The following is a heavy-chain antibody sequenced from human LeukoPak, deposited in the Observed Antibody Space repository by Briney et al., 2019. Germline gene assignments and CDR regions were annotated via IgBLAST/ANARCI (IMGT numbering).Heavy chain of an antibody. Sequence: SENLSFTCAVYGGSSSSGGYSWSWIRQPPGKGLEWIAYIYHSGNTYYNPSLKSRVTISVARSKNQFSRKLSSVTAADTAVYYCARVGGDGYNTWSFYFDYWGQGTLVTVSS. CDR2: IYHSGNT. CDR1: GGSSSSGGYS. V-gene: IGHV4-30-2*01. CDR3: ARVGGDGYNTWSFYFDY. D-gene: IGHD5-24*01. J-gene: IGHJ4*02.